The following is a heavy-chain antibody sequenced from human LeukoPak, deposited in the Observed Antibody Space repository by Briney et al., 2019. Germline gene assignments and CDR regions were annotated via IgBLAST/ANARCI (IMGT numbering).Heavy chain of an antibody. D-gene: IGHD2-2*01. V-gene: IGHV3-15*01. J-gene: IGHJ6*02. CDR1: GFTFSNAW. CDR2: IKSKIDGGTT. Sequence: GGSLRPSCAASGFTFSNAWMSWVRQAPGKGLEWVGRIKSKIDGGTTDYAAPVKGRFTISRDDSKNMLYLQMNSLKTEDTAVYYCTTDSLVVPAKYYHYGMDVWGQGTTVAVSS. CDR3: TTDSLVVPAKYYHYGMDV.